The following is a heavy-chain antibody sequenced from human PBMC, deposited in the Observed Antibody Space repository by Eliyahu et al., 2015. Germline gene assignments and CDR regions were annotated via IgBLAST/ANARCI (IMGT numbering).Heavy chain of an antibody. CDR3: ARGMGPTYYYDSSGYYLYYFDY. CDR1: GFTFSDXY. V-gene: IGHV3-72*01. CDR2: TRNKANSYTT. J-gene: IGHJ4*02. D-gene: IGHD3-22*01. Sequence: EVQLVESGGGLVQPGGSLRLSCAASGFTFSDXYMDWVRQAPGKGLEWVGRTRNKANSYTTEYAASVKGRFTISRDDSKNSLYLQMNSLKTEDTAVYYCARGMGPTYYYDSSGYYLYYFDYWGQGTLVTVSS.